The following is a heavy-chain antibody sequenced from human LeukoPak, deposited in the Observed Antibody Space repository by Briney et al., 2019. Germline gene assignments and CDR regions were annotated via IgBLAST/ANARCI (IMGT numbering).Heavy chain of an antibody. CDR1: GGSISSYY. V-gene: IGHV4-59*01. Sequence: KPSETLSLTCTVSGGSISSYYWSWIRQPPGKGLEWIGYIYYSGSTNYNPSLKSRVTISVDTSKNQFSLKLSSVTAADTAVYYCARDGSEYGSGSYTTWGQGTLVTVSS. CDR3: ARDGSEYGSGSYTT. CDR2: IYYSGST. J-gene: IGHJ5*02. D-gene: IGHD3-10*01.